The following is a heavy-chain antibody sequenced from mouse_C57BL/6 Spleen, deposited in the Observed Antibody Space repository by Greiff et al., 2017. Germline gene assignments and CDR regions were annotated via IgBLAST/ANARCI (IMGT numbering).Heavy chain of an antibody. CDR1: GYAFTNYL. V-gene: IGHV1-54*01. CDR3: ARSPYDYEEGYAKDD. CDR2: INPGSGGT. Sequence: QVQLQQSGAELVRPGTSVKVSCKASGYAFTNYLIEWVKQRPGQGLEWIGVINPGSGGTNYNEKFKGKATLTADKSSSTAYMQLSSLTSEDSAVYFCARSPYDYEEGYAKDDWGQGTSVTVSS. D-gene: IGHD2-4*01. J-gene: IGHJ4*01.